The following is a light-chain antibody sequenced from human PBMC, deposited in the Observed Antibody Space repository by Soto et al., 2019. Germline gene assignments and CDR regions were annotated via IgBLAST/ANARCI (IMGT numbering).Light chain of an antibody. CDR2: DAS. CDR3: QQRSSWPIT. Sequence: EIVLTHSPATLSLSQMEIATLSFRASQSVTSYLAWYQQRPGQAPRLLINDASRRATGIPDRFSGSGSGADFTLTISSLEPEDFAVYYCQQRSSWPITFGQGTRLEIK. J-gene: IGKJ5*01. CDR1: QSVTSY. V-gene: IGKV3-11*01.